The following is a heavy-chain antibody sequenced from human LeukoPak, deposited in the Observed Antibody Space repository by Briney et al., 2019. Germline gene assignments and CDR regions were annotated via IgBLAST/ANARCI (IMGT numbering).Heavy chain of an antibody. Sequence: PSETLSLTCTVSGYSISSGYYWGWIRQPPGKGLEWIGSIYHSGSTYYNPSLKSRVTISVDTSKNQFSLKLSSVTAADTAVYYCARLYSSSWVFDYWGQGTLVTVSS. CDR1: GYSISSGYY. CDR2: IYHSGST. J-gene: IGHJ4*02. D-gene: IGHD6-13*01. V-gene: IGHV4-38-2*02. CDR3: ARLYSSSWVFDY.